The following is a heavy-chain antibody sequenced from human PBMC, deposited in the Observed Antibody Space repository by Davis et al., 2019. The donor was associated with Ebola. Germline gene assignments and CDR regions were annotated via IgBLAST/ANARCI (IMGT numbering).Heavy chain of an antibody. CDR1: GFTFSDYY. CDR2: ISSSGSTI. D-gene: IGHD6-19*01. Sequence: GESLKISCAASGFTFSDYYMSWIRHAPGKGLEWVSYISSSGSTIYYADSVKGRFTISRDNAKNSLYLQMNSLRAEDTAVYYCARAGYSSGWRRTPLGYWGQGTLVTVSS. V-gene: IGHV3-11*01. J-gene: IGHJ4*02. CDR3: ARAGYSSGWRRTPLGY.